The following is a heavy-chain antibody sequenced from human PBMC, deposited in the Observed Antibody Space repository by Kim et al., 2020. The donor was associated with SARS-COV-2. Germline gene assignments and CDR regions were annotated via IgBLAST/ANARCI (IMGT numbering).Heavy chain of an antibody. J-gene: IGHJ6*02. Sequence: GSLRLSCAASGFTFSSYWMSWVRQAPGKGLEWVANIKQDGSEKYYVDSVKGRFTISRDNAKNSLYLQMNSLRAEDTAVYYCARDQWGYSYGYSYYYGMDVWGQGTTVTVSS. V-gene: IGHV3-7*01. D-gene: IGHD5-18*01. CDR1: GFTFSSYW. CDR3: ARDQWGYSYGYSYYYGMDV. CDR2: IKQDGSEK.